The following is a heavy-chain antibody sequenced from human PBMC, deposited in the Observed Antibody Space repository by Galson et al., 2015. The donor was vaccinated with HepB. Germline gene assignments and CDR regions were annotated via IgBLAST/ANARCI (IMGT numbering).Heavy chain of an antibody. CDR2: ISYDGSNK. J-gene: IGHJ4*02. CDR3: ARVNSGRAVPGHRFDY. CDR1: GFTFSSYA. V-gene: IGHV3-30-3*01. D-gene: IGHD6-19*01. Sequence: SLRLSCAASGFTFSSYAMHWVRQAPGKGLEWVAVISYDGSNKYYADSVKGRFTISRDNSKNTLYLQMNSLRAEDTAVYYCARVNSGRAVPGHRFDYWGQGTLVTVSS.